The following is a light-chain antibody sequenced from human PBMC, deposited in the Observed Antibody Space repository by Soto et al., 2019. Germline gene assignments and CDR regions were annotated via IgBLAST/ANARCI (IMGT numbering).Light chain of an antibody. CDR1: QSVSSF. Sequence: DIVLTQSPATLSLSPGESATLSCRASQSVSSFLAWYQQKPGQAPRLLIYDASNRATGIPARFSGGGSGTDFTLTISRLEPEDFAVYYCQQFTSYPLTFGGGTKVDI. CDR3: QQFTSYPLT. J-gene: IGKJ4*01. V-gene: IGKV3-11*01. CDR2: DAS.